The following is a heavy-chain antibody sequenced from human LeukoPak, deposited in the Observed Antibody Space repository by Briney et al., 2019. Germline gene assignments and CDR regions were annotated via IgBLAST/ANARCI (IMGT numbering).Heavy chain of an antibody. V-gene: IGHV4-59*01. Sequence: SQTLSLTCTVSGGSISSYYWSWIRQPPGKGLEWIGYIYYSGSTNYNPSLKSRVTISVDTSKNQFSLKLSSVTAADTAVYYCARVVGAIRDWGQGTLVTVSS. D-gene: IGHD1-26*01. J-gene: IGHJ4*02. CDR3: ARVVGAIRD. CDR1: GGSISSYY. CDR2: IYYSGST.